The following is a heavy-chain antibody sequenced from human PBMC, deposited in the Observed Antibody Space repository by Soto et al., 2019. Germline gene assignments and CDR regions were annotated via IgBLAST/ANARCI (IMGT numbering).Heavy chain of an antibody. V-gene: IGHV3-7*03. J-gene: IGHJ3*01. CDR2: IKQDGSEK. CDR1: GITFSDYW. CDR3: ARDFTDDAFDL. Sequence: VGSLRLSCAASGITFSDYWMSWVRQAPGKGLEWVAKIKQDGSEKLYVGSVKGRFAVSRDNAKNSLYLQMNSLRVEDTAVYFCARDFTDDAFDLWGQGTMVTVSS.